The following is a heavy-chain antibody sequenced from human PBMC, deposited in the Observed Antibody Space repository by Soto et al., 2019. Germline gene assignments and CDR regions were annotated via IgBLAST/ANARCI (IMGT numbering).Heavy chain of an antibody. V-gene: IGHV6-1*01. CDR1: GDSVSSNSAA. CDR3: ARDQAAAGDFYYYYGMDV. CDR2: TYYRSKWYN. D-gene: IGHD6-13*01. Sequence: SQTLSLTCAISGDSVSSNSAAWNWIRQSPSRGLEWLGRTYYRSKWYNDYAVSVKSRITINPDTSKNQFSLQLNSVTPEDTAVYYCARDQAAAGDFYYYYGMDVWGQGTTVTVSS. J-gene: IGHJ6*02.